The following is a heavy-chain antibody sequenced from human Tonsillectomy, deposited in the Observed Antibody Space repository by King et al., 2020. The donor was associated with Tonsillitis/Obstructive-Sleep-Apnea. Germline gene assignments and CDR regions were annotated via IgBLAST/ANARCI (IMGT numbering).Heavy chain of an antibody. D-gene: IGHD3-3*01. CDR1: GGTFSSYA. Sequence: QLVQSGAEVKKPGSSVKVSCKASGGTFSSYAISWVRQAPGQGLEWMGGIIPIFVTANYAQKFQGRVTITADESTSTAYMELSSLRSEDTAVYYCASHPLRFLEWPHLDYWGQGTLVTVSS. V-gene: IGHV1-69*01. CDR3: ASHPLRFLEWPHLDY. CDR2: IIPIFVTA. J-gene: IGHJ4*02.